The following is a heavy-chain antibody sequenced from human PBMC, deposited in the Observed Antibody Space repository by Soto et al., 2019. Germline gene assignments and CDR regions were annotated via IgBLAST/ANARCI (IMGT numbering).Heavy chain of an antibody. D-gene: IGHD2-2*01. CDR1: GGTFSSYA. V-gene: IGHV1-69*01. CDR3: ARSQGSSTSLEIYYYYYYGMDV. Sequence: QVQLVQSGAEVKKPGSSVKVSCKASGGTFSSYAISWVRQAPGQGLEWMGGIIPIPGTANYAQKLQGRVTITADESTSTAYMELSSLRSEDTAVSYCARSQGSSTSLEIYYYYYYGMDVWGQGTTVTVSS. J-gene: IGHJ6*02. CDR2: IIPIPGTA.